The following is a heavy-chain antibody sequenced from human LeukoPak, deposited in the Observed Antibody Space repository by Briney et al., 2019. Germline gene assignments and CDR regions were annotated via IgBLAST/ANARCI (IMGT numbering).Heavy chain of an antibody. D-gene: IGHD3-9*01. V-gene: IGHV3-23*01. CDR2: ISGSGAST. CDR1: GFTFSSYA. J-gene: IGHJ6*03. Sequence: PGGSLRLSCAASGFTFSSYAMKWVRQAPGKGLEWVSTISGSGASTYYADSVKGRFTISRDNSQNTVYLQMNSLRAEDTAVYYCAKDRGKYAILDYMDVWGKGTTVTISS. CDR3: AKDRGKYAILDYMDV.